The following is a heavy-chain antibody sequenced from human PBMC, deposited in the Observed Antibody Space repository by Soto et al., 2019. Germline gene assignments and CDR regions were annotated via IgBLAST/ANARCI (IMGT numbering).Heavy chain of an antibody. D-gene: IGHD3-10*01. Sequence: VKVSCKASGYTFTGYFMHWVRQAPGQGLEWMGWINPYSGGADYAQSFQGRVTMTRDTSISTVYMELSRLRFDDTAVYYCARVIRGAYYNSPLDTWGQGTVVTVSS. CDR1: GYTFTGYF. CDR2: INPYSGGA. CDR3: ARVIRGAYYNSPLDT. V-gene: IGHV1-2*02. J-gene: IGHJ5*02.